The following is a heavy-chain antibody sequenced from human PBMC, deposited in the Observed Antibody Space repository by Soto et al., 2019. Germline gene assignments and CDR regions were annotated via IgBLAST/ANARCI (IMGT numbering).Heavy chain of an antibody. CDR2: INHMGST. V-gene: IGHV4-34*01. CDR3: ARDGFCTSTTCRVGNWFDP. Sequence: SETLSLTCVVYGGSFSGYYWSWIRQSPGKGLEWIGGINHMGSTNYNPSLESRVTISVDTSKNQFSLKLPSVTAADTAMYYCARDGFCTSTTCRVGNWFDPWGQGTLVTVSS. D-gene: IGHD2-2*01. J-gene: IGHJ5*02. CDR1: GGSFSGYY.